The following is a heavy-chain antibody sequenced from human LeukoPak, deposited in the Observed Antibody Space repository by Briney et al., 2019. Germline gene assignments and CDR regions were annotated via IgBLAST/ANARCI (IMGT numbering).Heavy chain of an antibody. CDR1: GGSISSDY. D-gene: IGHD2/OR15-2a*01. CDR3: ARHGVFLSNRFDP. V-gene: IGHV4-59*08. J-gene: IGHJ5*02. Sequence: SETLSLTCTVSGGSISSDYWSWIRQPPGKGLEWIGYIYYSGTTNYSPSLKSRVTISVDTPNNQFSLKLSSVTAADTAVYYCARHGVFLSNRFDPWGQGTLVTVSS. CDR2: IYYSGTT.